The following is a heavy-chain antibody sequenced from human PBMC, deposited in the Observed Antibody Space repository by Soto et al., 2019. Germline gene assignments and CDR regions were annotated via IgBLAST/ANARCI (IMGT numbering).Heavy chain of an antibody. J-gene: IGHJ4*02. Sequence: TSETLSLTCTVSGGSISSGSYYWGWIRQPPGKGLEWIGSIYYRGSTYYNPSLKSRVTISVDTSKNQFSLNLSSVTAADTAVYYCARSYDSSGYYVFDYWGQGTLVTAPQ. V-gene: IGHV4-39*01. D-gene: IGHD3-22*01. CDR2: IYYRGST. CDR1: GGSISSGSYY. CDR3: ARSYDSSGYYVFDY.